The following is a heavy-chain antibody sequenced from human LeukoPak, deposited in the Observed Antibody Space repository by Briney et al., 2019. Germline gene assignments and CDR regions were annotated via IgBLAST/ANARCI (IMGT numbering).Heavy chain of an antibody. D-gene: IGHD5-12*01. J-gene: IGHJ4*02. CDR1: GYTFTSYY. CDR2: INPNSGGT. Sequence: ASVKVSCKTSGYTFTSYYMHWVRQAPGQGLEWMGWINPNSGGTNYAQKFQGRVTMTRDTSISTAYMELSRLRSDDTAVYYCARSNSGYTYIDYWGQGTLVTVSS. V-gene: IGHV1-2*02. CDR3: ARSNSGYTYIDY.